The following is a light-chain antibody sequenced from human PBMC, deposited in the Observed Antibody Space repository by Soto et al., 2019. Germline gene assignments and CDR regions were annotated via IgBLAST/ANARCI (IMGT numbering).Light chain of an antibody. CDR2: EVS. CDR1: SSDVGGYSY. CDR3: SSYAGSNIYV. J-gene: IGLJ1*01. V-gene: IGLV2-8*01. Sequence: QSALTQPPSASGSPGQSVTLSCTGTSSDVGGYSYVSWFQQHPGKAPTLMIYEVSKRPSGVPDRFSGSKSGNTASLTVSGLQAEDEADYYCSSYAGSNIYVFGTGTKLTVL.